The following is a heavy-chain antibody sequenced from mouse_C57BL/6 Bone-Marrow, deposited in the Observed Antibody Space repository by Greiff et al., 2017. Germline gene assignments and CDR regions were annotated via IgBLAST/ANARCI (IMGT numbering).Heavy chain of an antibody. CDR2: IDPSDSYT. Sequence: VQLQQPGAELVKPGASVKLSCKASGYTFTSYWLQWVKPRPGQGLEWIGEIDPSDSYTNYNQKFKGKATLTVDTSSSTAYMQLSSLTSEDSAVYYCARGDYYGSRNWYFDVWGTGTTVTVSS. D-gene: IGHD1-1*01. CDR3: ARGDYYGSRNWYFDV. J-gene: IGHJ1*03. CDR1: GYTFTSYW. V-gene: IGHV1-50*01.